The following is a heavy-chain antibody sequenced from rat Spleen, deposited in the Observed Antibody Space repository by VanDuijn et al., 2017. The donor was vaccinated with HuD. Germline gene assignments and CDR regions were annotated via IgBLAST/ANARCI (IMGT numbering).Heavy chain of an antibody. CDR3: TTGTF. J-gene: IGHJ2*01. V-gene: IGHV5-27*01. CDR2: INSDGGGT. CDR1: GFTFSNYG. Sequence: EVQLVESDGGLVQPGRSLKLSCAASGFTFSNYGMAWVRQAPKKGLEWVTYINSDGGGTYYRDSVKGRFTISRDDAKNTLYLQMDSLRSEDTATYYCTTGTFWGQGVMVTVSS.